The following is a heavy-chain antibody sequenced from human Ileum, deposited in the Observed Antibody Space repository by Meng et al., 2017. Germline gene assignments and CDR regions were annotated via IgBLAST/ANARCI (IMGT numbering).Heavy chain of an antibody. V-gene: IGHV4-34*01. CDR2: INHSGST. D-gene: IGHD3-16*01. J-gene: IGHJ4*02. CDR1: GGSFSGYY. Sequence: QVTLQQLGAGLLKPSETLSLPCAVYGGSFSGYYWSWIRQPPGKGLEWIGEINHSGSTNYNPSLKSRVTISVDTSKNQFSLKLSSVTAADTAVYYCARGGGRYGPDFDYWGQGTLVTVSS. CDR3: ARGGGRYGPDFDY.